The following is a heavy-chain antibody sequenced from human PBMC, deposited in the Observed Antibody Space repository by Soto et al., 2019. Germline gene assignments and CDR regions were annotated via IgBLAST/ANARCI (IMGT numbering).Heavy chain of an antibody. CDR3: ARHDTSRGWYLAYYYYGMDV. V-gene: IGHV4-59*08. CDR1: GGSISSYY. Sequence: SETLSLTCTVSGGSISSYYWSWIRQPPGKGLVWIGYIYYSGSTNYNPSLKSRVTISVDTSKNQFSLKLSSVTAADTAVYYCARHDTSRGWYLAYYYYGMDVWGQGTTVTVSS. J-gene: IGHJ6*02. D-gene: IGHD6-19*01. CDR2: IYYSGST.